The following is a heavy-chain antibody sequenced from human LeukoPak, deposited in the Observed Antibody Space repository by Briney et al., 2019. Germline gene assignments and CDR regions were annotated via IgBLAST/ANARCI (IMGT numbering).Heavy chain of an antibody. Sequence: SETLSLTCTVSGGSIISSYWSWIRQPPGKGLEWIGYIYYSGSTNYNPSLKSRVTISVDTSKNQFSLKLRSVTAADTAVYFCARESSRAGTYYFDYWGQGTLLTVSS. CDR2: IYYSGST. CDR3: ARESSRAGTYYFDY. J-gene: IGHJ4*02. V-gene: IGHV4-59*01. D-gene: IGHD3-10*01. CDR1: GGSIISSY.